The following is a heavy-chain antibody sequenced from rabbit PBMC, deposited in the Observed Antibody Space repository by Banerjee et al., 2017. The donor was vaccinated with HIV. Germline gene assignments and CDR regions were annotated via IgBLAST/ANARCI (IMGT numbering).Heavy chain of an antibody. J-gene: IGHJ4*01. V-gene: IGHV1S40*01. CDR2: IDARSSGST. CDR1: GFDFSSYY. CDR3: ARSGYGGSGYVNL. Sequence: QSLEESGGGLVKPGASLTLTCKASGFDFSSYYMYWVRQAPGKGLEWIACIDARSSGSTWYASWVNGRFTISKTSSTTVTLQMTSLTAADTATYFCARSGYGGSGYVNLWGPGTLVTVS. D-gene: IGHD8-1*01.